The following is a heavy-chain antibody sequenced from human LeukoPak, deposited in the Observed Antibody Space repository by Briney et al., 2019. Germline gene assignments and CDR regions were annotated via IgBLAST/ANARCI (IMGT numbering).Heavy chain of an antibody. Sequence: ASVKVSCKASGYTFTGYYMHWVRQAPAQGLEWMGWINPDSGGTNYAQKFQGRVTMTRDTSISTAYMEVSRLRFDDTAVYYCARDGNFDYWGQGTLVTVSS. CDR3: ARDGNFDY. CDR1: GYTFTGYY. D-gene: IGHD1-1*01. CDR2: INPDSGGT. J-gene: IGHJ4*02. V-gene: IGHV1-2*02.